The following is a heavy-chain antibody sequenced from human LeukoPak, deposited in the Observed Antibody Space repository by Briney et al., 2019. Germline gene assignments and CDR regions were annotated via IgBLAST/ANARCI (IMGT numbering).Heavy chain of an antibody. D-gene: IGHD1-26*01. V-gene: IGHV1-8*03. CDR2: MNPNSGNT. CDR1: GYTFTSYD. J-gene: IGHJ3*02. Sequence: ASVKVSCKASGYTFTSYDINWVRQATGQGLEWMGWMNPNSGNTGYAQKFQGRVTITRNTSISTAYMELSSLRSEDTAVYYCATVAGSYSAFDIWGQGTMVTVSS. CDR3: ATVAGSYSAFDI.